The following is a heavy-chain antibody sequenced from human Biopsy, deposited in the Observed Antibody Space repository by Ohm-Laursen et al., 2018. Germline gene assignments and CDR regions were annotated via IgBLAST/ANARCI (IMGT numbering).Heavy chain of an antibody. J-gene: IGHJ4*02. CDR1: GFTVSSTY. CDR3: AREGRDY. CDR2: IYTGGST. Sequence: GSLRLSCAAAGFTVSSTYMSWVRQAPGKGLEWVSVIYTGGSTFYADSVKGRFTISRDKSKNTLYLQMNNLTAEDTAVYYCAREGRDYWGQGTLATVSS. V-gene: IGHV3-53*01.